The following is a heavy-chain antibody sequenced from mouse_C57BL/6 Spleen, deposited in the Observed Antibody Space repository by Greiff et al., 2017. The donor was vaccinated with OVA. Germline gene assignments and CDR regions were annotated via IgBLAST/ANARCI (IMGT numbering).Heavy chain of an antibody. CDR3: ARQRYDYDGDWYFDV. CDR2: IWSDGST. D-gene: IGHD2-4*01. CDR1: GFSLTSYC. J-gene: IGHJ1*03. Sequence: VQLQESGPGLVAPSQSLSITCTVSGFSLTSYCVHWVRQPPGKGLEWLVVIWSDGSTTYNSALKSRLSISKDNSKSQVFLKMNSLRTDDTAMYYCARQRYDYDGDWYFDVWGTGTTVTVSS. V-gene: IGHV2-6*03.